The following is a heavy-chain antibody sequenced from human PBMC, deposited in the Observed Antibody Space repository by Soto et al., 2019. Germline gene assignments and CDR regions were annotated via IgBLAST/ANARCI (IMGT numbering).Heavy chain of an antibody. CDR2: INHSGST. V-gene: IGHV4-34*01. J-gene: IGHJ6*03. D-gene: IGHD2-8*01. Sequence: PSETLSLTCAVYGGSFSGYYWSWIRQPPGKGLEWIGEINHSGSTNYNPSLKSRVTISVDTSKNQFSLKLSSVTAADTAVYYCARRRVCYYYYYMDVWGKGTTVTVSS. CDR3: ARRRVCYYYYYMDV. CDR1: GGSFSGYY.